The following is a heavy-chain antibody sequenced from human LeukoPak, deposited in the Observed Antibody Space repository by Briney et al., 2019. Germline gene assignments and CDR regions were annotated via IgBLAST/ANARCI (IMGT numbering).Heavy chain of an antibody. Sequence: GGSLRLSCAASGFTFSSYPMSWVRHSPGKGPKWVSAYTGSGSSTYYAVSVKARFTIPRENSKNTLYLQMNSRRAEDTAVYDCARTLGGSYYQWFDPWGQGTLVTVSS. J-gene: IGHJ5*02. CDR3: ARTLGGSYYQWFDP. CDR1: GFTFSSYP. CDR2: YTGSGSST. V-gene: IGHV3-23*01. D-gene: IGHD1-26*01.